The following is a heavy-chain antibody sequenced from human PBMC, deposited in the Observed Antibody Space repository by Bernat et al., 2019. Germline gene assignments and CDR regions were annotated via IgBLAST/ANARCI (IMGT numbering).Heavy chain of an antibody. CDR1: GGSISSYY. Sequence: QVQLQESGPGLVKPSETLSLTCTVSGGSISSYYWSWIRQPPGKGLEWIGYIYYSGSTNYNPSLKSRVTISVDTSKNQFSLKLSSVTAADTAVYYCARRRPYGDLITWGQGTLFTVSS. CDR2: IYYSGST. D-gene: IGHD4-17*01. J-gene: IGHJ5*02. V-gene: IGHV4-59*08. CDR3: ARRRPYGDLIT.